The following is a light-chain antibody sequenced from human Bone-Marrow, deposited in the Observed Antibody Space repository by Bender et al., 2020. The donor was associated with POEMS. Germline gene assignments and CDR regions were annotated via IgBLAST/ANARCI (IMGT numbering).Light chain of an antibody. CDR1: PGDIVNYNY. V-gene: IGLV2-14*03. Sequence: QSALTQPASVSGSPGQSITISCSGPPGDIVNYNYVSWYQLQPGKAPKTIIYDVRVSPSGISYRFSGSKSGNTASLTISGLQAEDEGDYYCCSYTIYYTWVFGGGTKLTVL. CDR3: CSYTIYYTWV. CDR2: DVR. J-gene: IGLJ3*02.